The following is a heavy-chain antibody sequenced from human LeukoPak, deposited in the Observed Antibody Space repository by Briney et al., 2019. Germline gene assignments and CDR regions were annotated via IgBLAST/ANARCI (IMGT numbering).Heavy chain of an antibody. CDR2: INHSGST. D-gene: IGHD3-22*01. CDR1: GGSFSGYY. Sequence: PSETLSLTCAVYGGSFSGYYWSWIRQPPGKGLEWIGEINHSGSTNYNPSLKSRVTISVDTSKNQFSLKLSSVTAADTAVYYCARAHGYYDSSGYWGYYFDYWGQGTLVTVSS. V-gene: IGHV4-34*01. CDR3: ARAHGYYDSSGYWGYYFDY. J-gene: IGHJ4*02.